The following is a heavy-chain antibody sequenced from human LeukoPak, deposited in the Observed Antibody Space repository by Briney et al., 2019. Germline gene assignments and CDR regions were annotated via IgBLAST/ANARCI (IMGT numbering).Heavy chain of an antibody. Sequence: ASVKVSCKASGGTFSSYAISWVRQAPGQGLEWMGGIIPIFGTANYAQKFQGRVTITTDESTSTAYMELSSLRSEDTAVYYCARAGYCSGGSCYSAAVFDYWGQGTLVTVSS. CDR2: IIPIFGTA. CDR1: GGTFSSYA. CDR3: ARAGYCSGGSCYSAAVFDY. V-gene: IGHV1-69*05. D-gene: IGHD2-15*01. J-gene: IGHJ4*02.